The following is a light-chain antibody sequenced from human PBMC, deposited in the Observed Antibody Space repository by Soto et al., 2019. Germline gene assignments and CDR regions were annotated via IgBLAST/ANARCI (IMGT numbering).Light chain of an antibody. V-gene: IGKV3-11*01. CDR1: QSVSRF. Sequence: EIVLTQSPATLSLSPGERATLSCRASQSVSRFLAWYQQKPGQAPRLLIYDASNRATGIPARFSGSGSGTDFTLATSSLEPEDFAVYYFQQRSSWPPVTFGQGTRLEIK. CDR2: DAS. J-gene: IGKJ5*01. CDR3: QQRSSWPPVT.